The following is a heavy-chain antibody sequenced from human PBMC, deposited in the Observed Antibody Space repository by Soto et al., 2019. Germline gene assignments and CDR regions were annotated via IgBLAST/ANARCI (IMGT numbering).Heavy chain of an antibody. CDR2: ISYDGSNK. V-gene: IGHV3-30*18. Sequence: QVQLVESGGGVVQPGRSLRLSCAASGFTFSSYGMHWVRQAPGKGLEWVAVISYDGSNKYYADSVKGRFTISRDNSKNTLYLQMNSLRAEDTAVYYCAKDQFDYWGQGNLVTVSS. J-gene: IGHJ4*02. CDR1: GFTFSSYG. CDR3: AKDQFDY.